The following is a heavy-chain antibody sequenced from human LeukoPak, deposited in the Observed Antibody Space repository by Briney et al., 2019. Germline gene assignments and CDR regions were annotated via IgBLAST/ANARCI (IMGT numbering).Heavy chain of an antibody. CDR1: GFTFNSYA. D-gene: IGHD3-3*01. CDR2: ISYDGSKE. V-gene: IGHV3-30-3*01. CDR3: ARDGGFDI. J-gene: IGHJ3*02. Sequence: GGSLRLSCAASGFTFNSYAMHWVRQAPGKGLEWVAAISYDGSKEYYADSVKGRFTISRDNSKNTLYLHMNSLRPEDTAVYHCARDGGFDIWGQGTTVTVSS.